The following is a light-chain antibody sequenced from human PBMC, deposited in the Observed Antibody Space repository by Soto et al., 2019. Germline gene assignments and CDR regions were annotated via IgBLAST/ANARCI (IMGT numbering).Light chain of an antibody. V-gene: IGKV3-11*01. Sequence: EIVLTQSPATLSASPGERATLSCRASQSVSSCLAWYQQKPGQAPRLLIYDASNRATGIPARFSGSGSGTDFTLTISSLEPEDFAVYYCQQRSNWLTFGGGTKVDIK. CDR1: QSVSSC. J-gene: IGKJ4*01. CDR2: DAS. CDR3: QQRSNWLT.